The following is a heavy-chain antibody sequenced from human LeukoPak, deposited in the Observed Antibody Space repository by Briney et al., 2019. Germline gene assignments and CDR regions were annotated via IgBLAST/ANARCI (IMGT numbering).Heavy chain of an antibody. Sequence: PGGSLRLSCAASGFTFSSYSMNWVRQAPGKGLEWVSSISSSSSYIYYADSVKGRFTISRDNAKNSLYLQMNSLRAEDTAVYYCARDAVGIAAAAFDYWGQGTLVTVSS. CDR1: GFTFSSYS. CDR2: ISSSSSYI. J-gene: IGHJ4*02. CDR3: ARDAVGIAAAAFDY. V-gene: IGHV3-21*01. D-gene: IGHD6-13*01.